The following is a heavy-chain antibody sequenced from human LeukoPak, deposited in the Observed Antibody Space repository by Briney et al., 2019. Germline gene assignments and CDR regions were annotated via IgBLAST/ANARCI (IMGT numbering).Heavy chain of an antibody. CDR3: ARDLGDYVGYDAFDI. CDR2: ISSSGSNK. D-gene: IGHD4-17*01. Sequence: GGSLRLSCAASGFTFGSFEMNWVRQAPGKGLEWLSYISSSGSNKYYADSLKGRFTTSRDNAKNSLYLQMNSLTAEDTADYYCARDLGDYVGYDAFDIWGQGTRVTVSS. J-gene: IGHJ3*02. CDR1: GFTFGSFE. V-gene: IGHV3-48*03.